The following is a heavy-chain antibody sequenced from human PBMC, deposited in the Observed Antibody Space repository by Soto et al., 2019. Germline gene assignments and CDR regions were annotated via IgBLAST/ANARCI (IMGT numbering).Heavy chain of an antibody. Sequence: SETLSLTCTVSGGSISSGGYFWSCVRQHPGKGLGWIGYIYYSGSTNYNPSLKSRVTISVDTSKNQFSLKLSSVTAADTAVYYCARSLRAPAFDIWGQGTMVTVSS. CDR3: ARSLRAPAFDI. CDR1: GGSISSGGYF. D-gene: IGHD5-12*01. CDR2: IYYSGST. V-gene: IGHV4-61*08. J-gene: IGHJ3*02.